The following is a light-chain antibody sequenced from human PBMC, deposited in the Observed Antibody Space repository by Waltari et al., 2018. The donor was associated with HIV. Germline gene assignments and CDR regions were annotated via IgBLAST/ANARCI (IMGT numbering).Light chain of an antibody. J-gene: IGLJ3*02. CDR3: SSYTSSSWV. Sequence: QSALTQPASVSGSPGQSITISCTGISSDVDYYNYDCWYQQHPGKAPKLMIYDVTHRPSGVSNRFSGSKSGNTASLTISGLQAEDEADYYCSSYTSSSWVFGGETKLTVL. CDR2: DVT. CDR1: SSDVDYYNY. V-gene: IGLV2-14*03.